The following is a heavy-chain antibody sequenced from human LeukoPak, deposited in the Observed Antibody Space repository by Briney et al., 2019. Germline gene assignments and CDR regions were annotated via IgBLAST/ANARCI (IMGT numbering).Heavy chain of an antibody. CDR2: INPSGGST. V-gene: IGHV1-46*01. D-gene: IGHD3-10*01. Sequence: ASVKVSCKASGYTFTSYYMHWVRQAPGQGLEWMGIINPSGGSTSYAQKFQGRVTITADKSTSTAYMELSSLRSEDTAVYYCARDDKDYYGSGSYAFDIWGQGTMVTVSS. J-gene: IGHJ3*02. CDR1: GYTFTSYY. CDR3: ARDDKDYYGSGSYAFDI.